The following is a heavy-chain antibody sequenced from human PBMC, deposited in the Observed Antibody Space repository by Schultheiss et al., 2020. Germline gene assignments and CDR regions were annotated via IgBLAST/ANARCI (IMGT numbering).Heavy chain of an antibody. CDR1: GFTFSTYT. J-gene: IGHJ6*03. CDR2: ISSSSTTI. Sequence: ESLKNSCAASGFTFSTYTLNWVRQAPGKGLEWVACISSSSTTIFYADSVRGRFSISRDNAKNSLYLQMNSLRAEDRAVYYCARLWNSGSYWPYYYYYYYMDVWGQGTTVTVSS. D-gene: IGHD1-26*01. V-gene: IGHV3-48*01. CDR3: ARLWNSGSYWPYYYYYYYMDV.